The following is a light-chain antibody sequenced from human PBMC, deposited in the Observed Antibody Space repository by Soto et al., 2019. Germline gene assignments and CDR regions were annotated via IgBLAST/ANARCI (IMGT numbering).Light chain of an antibody. CDR2: EVS. CDR3: ISYTSTSTRV. Sequence: QSALTQPAFVSGSPGQSITISCTGTSSDVGGYNYVSWYQHPPGKAPKLMISEVSNRPSGVSNRFSGSKSGNTASLTISGLQAEDEADYYCISYTSTSTRVFGTGTKVTVL. J-gene: IGLJ1*01. V-gene: IGLV2-14*01. CDR1: SSDVGGYNY.